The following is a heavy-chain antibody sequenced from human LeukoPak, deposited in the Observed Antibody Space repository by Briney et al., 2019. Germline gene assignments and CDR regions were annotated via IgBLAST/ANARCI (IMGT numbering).Heavy chain of an antibody. CDR2: TSAYNGNT. CDR3: ARDRRGYDPFDY. Sequence: ASVKVSCKASGYTFTSYGISWVRQAPGQGLEWMGWTSAYNGNTNYAQKLQGRVTMTTDTSTSTAYMEPRSLRSDDTAVYYCARDRRGYDPFDYWGQGTLVTVSS. J-gene: IGHJ4*02. CDR1: GYTFTSYG. V-gene: IGHV1-18*01. D-gene: IGHD5-12*01.